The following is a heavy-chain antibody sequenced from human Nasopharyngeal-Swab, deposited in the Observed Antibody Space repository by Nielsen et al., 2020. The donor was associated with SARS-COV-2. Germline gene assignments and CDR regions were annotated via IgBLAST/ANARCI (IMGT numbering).Heavy chain of an antibody. CDR2: IKSDGISI. V-gene: IGHV3-74*03. J-gene: IGHJ4*02. D-gene: IGHD3-10*01. Sequence: GESLKISCVASAYNFRDYWMHWFRQAPGKGPVWVSRIKSDGISITYADSVKGRFTISRDDAKKTLYLQMNSLRAEDTAVYYCATDKFYNAYDWGQGTLVTVSS. CDR3: ATDKFYNAYD. CDR1: AYNFRDYW.